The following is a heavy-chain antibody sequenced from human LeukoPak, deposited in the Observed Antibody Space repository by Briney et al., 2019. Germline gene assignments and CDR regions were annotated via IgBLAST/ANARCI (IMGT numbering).Heavy chain of an antibody. CDR3: AKLLRFLEWLSWNDY. CDR1: GFTFSSYA. Sequence: GRSLRLSCAASGFTFSSYAMSWVRQAPGKGLEWVSAISGSGGSTYHADSVKGRFTISRDNSKNTLYLQMNSLRAEDTAVYYCAKLLRFLEWLSWNDYWGQGTLVTVSS. J-gene: IGHJ4*02. V-gene: IGHV3-23*01. D-gene: IGHD3-3*01. CDR2: ISGSGGST.